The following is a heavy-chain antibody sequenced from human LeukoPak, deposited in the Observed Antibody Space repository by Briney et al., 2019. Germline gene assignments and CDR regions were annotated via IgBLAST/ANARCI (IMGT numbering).Heavy chain of an antibody. D-gene: IGHD6-19*01. Sequence: PSETLSLTCTVSGYSISSGYYWGWIRQPPGKGLEWIGYIYYSGSTNYNPSLKSRVTISVDTSKNQFSLKLSSVTAADTAVYYCARGLAGWVYWGQGTLVTVSS. CDR2: IYYSGST. CDR1: GYSISSGYY. J-gene: IGHJ4*02. V-gene: IGHV4-61*01. CDR3: ARGLAGWVY.